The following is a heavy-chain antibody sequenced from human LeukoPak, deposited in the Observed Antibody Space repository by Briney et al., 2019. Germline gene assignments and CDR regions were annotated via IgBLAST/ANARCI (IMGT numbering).Heavy chain of an antibody. V-gene: IGHV3-7*01. CDR1: GFTFSSYW. J-gene: IGHJ4*02. CDR2: IKQDGSEK. D-gene: IGHD3-10*01. CDR3: ARFTMVRGVIIDY. Sequence: GGSLRLSCAASGFTFSSYWMSWVRQAPGKGLEWVANIKQDGSEKYYVDSVKGRFTISRDNAKNSLYLQMNSLRAEDTAVYYCARFTMVRGVIIDYWGQGNLVTVSS.